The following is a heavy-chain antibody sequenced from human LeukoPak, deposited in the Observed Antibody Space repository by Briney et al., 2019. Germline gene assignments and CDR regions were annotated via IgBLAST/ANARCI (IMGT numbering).Heavy chain of an antibody. D-gene: IGHD7-27*01. CDR3: ATYKNWVAGDV. V-gene: IGHV3-7*01. J-gene: IGHJ6*02. CDR1: GFSFSDSW. CDR2: IKEDESQE. Sequence: GSLRLSCAAPGFSFSDSWMSWVRQAPGKGPEWVANIKEDESQEHYADSVKGRFTVSRDNAKNPLFLQMNSLRVEDTAVYYCATYKNWVAGDVWGQGTTVSVSS.